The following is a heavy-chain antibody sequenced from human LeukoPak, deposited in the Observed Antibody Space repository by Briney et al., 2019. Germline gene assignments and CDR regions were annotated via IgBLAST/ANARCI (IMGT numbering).Heavy chain of an antibody. D-gene: IGHD6-19*01. Sequence: SETLSLTCTVSGGSISTSSYYWGWIRQPPGKGLEWIGSIYYSGSTYYNPSLKSRVTISVDTPKNQFSLKLSSVTAADTAVYYCARHLSSGCPGDYWGQGTLVTVSS. CDR1: GGSISTSSYY. CDR3: ARHLSSGCPGDY. V-gene: IGHV4-39*01. J-gene: IGHJ4*02. CDR2: IYYSGST.